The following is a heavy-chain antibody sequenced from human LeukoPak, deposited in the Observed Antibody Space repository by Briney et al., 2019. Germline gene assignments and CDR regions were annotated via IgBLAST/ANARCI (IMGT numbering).Heavy chain of an antibody. CDR2: IYYSGST. D-gene: IGHD5-12*01. Sequence: SETLSLTCTVSGGSISSYYWSWIRQPPGKGLEWIGYIYYSGSTNYNPSLKSRVTISVDTSKNQFSLKLSSVTAADTAVYYCARGWLRLDAFDIWGQGTMVTVSS. CDR3: ARGWLRLDAFDI. V-gene: IGHV4-59*01. J-gene: IGHJ3*02. CDR1: GGSISSYY.